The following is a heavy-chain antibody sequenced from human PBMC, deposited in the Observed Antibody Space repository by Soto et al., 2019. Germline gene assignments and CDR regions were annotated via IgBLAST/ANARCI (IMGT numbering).Heavy chain of an antibody. CDR2: IVVGSGNT. Sequence: SVKVSCKASGFTFTSSAVQWVRQALGKRLEWIGWIVVGSGNTNYAQKFQERVTITRDMSTSTAYMELSSLRSEDTAVYYCAAGRFLEWLLQQVPYGMDVWGQGTTVTVSS. CDR1: GFTFTSSA. CDR3: AAGRFLEWLLQQVPYGMDV. D-gene: IGHD3-3*01. J-gene: IGHJ6*02. V-gene: IGHV1-58*01.